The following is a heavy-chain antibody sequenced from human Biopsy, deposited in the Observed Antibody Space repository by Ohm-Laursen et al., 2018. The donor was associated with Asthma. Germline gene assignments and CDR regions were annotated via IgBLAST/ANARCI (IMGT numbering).Heavy chain of an antibody. Sequence: SLRLSCSASRFAYGMHGVRRAPGEGLEGVAVISDDGSSIYDADSVKGRFTIFPDNSKNTQSLQMNRLTAEDTAVYYCARAYGGSFFSGPFDIWGQGTMVTVSS. CDR1: RFAYG. CDR2: ISDDGSSI. D-gene: IGHD4-23*01. J-gene: IGHJ3*02. CDR3: ARAYGGSFFSGPFDI. V-gene: IGHV3-30-3*01.